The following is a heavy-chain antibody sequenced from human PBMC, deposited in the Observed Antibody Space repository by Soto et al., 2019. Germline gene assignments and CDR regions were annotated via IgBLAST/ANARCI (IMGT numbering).Heavy chain of an antibody. D-gene: IGHD7-27*01. CDR3: ARRATGEDYFDY. Sequence: GGSLRLSCAASGFTFSSYGMHWVRQAPGKGLERVAVIWYDGSNKYYADSVKGRFTISRDNSKNTLYLQMNSLRAEDTAVYYCARRATGEDYFDYWGQGTLVTVSS. CDR2: IWYDGSNK. J-gene: IGHJ4*02. V-gene: IGHV3-33*08. CDR1: GFTFSSYG.